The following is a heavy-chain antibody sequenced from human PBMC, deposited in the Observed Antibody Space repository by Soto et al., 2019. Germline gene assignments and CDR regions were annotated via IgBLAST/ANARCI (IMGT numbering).Heavy chain of an antibody. CDR2: LYDSGST. V-gene: IGHV4-31*03. CDR3: ARSAFDLVVVTMPGY. J-gene: IGHJ4*02. D-gene: IGHD2-21*02. Sequence: QVQLQESGPGLVKPSQTLSLTCTVSGGSISSGGYYWSWIRQHPGKGLEWIGYLYDSGSTYYNPSLKSRVTISVDTSKNQFSLKLSSVAAADTAVYYCARSAFDLVVVTMPGYWGQGTLVTVSS. CDR1: GGSISSGGYY.